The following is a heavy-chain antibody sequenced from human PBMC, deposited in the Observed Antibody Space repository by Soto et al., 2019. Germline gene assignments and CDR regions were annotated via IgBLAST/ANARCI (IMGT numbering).Heavy chain of an antibody. CDR3: ARSSPVKPSSSSTMYYYGMDV. J-gene: IGHJ6*02. CDR1: GFTVSSNY. D-gene: IGHD6-6*01. Sequence: EVQLVETGGGLIQPGGSLRLSCAASGFTVSSNYMSWVRQAPGKGLEWVSVIYSGGSTYYADSVKGRFTISRDNSKNTLHLQMNSLRAEDTAVYYCARSSPVKPSSSSTMYYYGMDVWGQGTTVTVS. CDR2: IYSGGST. V-gene: IGHV3-53*02.